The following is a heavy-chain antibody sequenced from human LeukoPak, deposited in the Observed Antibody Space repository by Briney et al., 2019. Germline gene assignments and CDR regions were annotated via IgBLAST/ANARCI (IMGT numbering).Heavy chain of an antibody. CDR2: IYHSGST. CDR3: ASTITTALGY. CDR1: GFTFSSYAM. J-gene: IGHJ4*02. D-gene: IGHD3-9*01. V-gene: IGHV4-4*02. Sequence: PGGSLRLSCAASGFTFSSYAMSWVRQAPGKGLEWIGEIYHSGSTNYNPSLKSRVTISVDKSKNQFSLKLSSVTAADTAVYYCASTITTALGYWGQGTLVTVSS.